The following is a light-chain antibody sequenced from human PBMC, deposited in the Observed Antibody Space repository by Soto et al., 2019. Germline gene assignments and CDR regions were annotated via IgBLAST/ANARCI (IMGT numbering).Light chain of an antibody. CDR2: AAS. CDR1: QGIKSY. J-gene: IGKJ4*01. CDR3: QQLNSYPLT. V-gene: IGKV1-9*01. Sequence: DIQLTQSPSFLSASVGDRVTITCRASQGIKSYLAWYQQKPGKAPQLLIYAASTLQSGVPSRFSGSGSGTEFTLTISSLQPADVATYSCQQLNSYPLTFGGGTKVEIK.